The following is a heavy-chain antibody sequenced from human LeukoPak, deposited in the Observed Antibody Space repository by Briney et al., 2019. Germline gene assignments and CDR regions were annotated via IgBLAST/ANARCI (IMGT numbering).Heavy chain of an antibody. CDR2: ISSNGGST. V-gene: IGHV3-64D*06. J-gene: IGHJ4*02. D-gene: IGHD3-10*01. CDR1: GFTFSSYA. Sequence: GGSLRLSCSASGFTFSSYAMHWVRQAPGKGLEYVSAISSNGGSTYYADSVKGRFTISRDNSKNTLYLQMSSLRAEDTAVYYCAKGGGYHFDYWGQGTLVTVSS. CDR3: AKGGGYHFDY.